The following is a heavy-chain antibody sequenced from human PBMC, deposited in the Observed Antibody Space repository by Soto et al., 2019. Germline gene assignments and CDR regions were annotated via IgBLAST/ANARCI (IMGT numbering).Heavy chain of an antibody. V-gene: IGHV4-34*01. D-gene: IGHD4-17*01. CDR2: INHSGST. CDR1: GGSFSGYY. CDR3: ARKYYGDYYFDY. Sequence: SETLSLTCAVYGGSFSGYYWSWIRQPPGKGLEWIGEINHSGSTNYNPSLKSRVTISVDTSKNQFSLKLSSVTAADTAVYYCARKYYGDYYFDYWGQGTLVTVSS. J-gene: IGHJ4*02.